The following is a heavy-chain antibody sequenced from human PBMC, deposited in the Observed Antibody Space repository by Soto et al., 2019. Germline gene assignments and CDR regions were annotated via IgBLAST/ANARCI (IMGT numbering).Heavy chain of an antibody. CDR1: GYTFTGYY. Sequence: VASVKVSCKASGYTFTGYYIHWVRQAPGQGLEWMGWIIPDSGATNYTQKFQGRVTMTSETSTNTAFLELSRLRSDDTAVYFCARGDRISTFGVINWLDPWGQGTLVTVSS. CDR2: IIPDSGAT. D-gene: IGHD3-3*01. J-gene: IGHJ5*02. V-gene: IGHV1-2*02. CDR3: ARGDRISTFGVINWLDP.